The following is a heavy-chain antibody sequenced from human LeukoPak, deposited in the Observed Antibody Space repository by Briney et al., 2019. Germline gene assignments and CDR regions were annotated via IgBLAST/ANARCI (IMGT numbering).Heavy chain of an antibody. J-gene: IGHJ4*02. CDR1: GFSFSIYV. CDR3: AKEDRSSSRSYFAY. Sequence: PGGSLRLSCAASGFSFSIYVMSWVRHAPAMGLEWVSSISGGGGGTYYADSVKGRFTISRDNAKNTLYLQMNSLRAEDTAVYYCAKEDRSSSRSYFAYWGQGALVTVSS. CDR2: ISGGGGGT. D-gene: IGHD6-6*01. V-gene: IGHV3-23*01.